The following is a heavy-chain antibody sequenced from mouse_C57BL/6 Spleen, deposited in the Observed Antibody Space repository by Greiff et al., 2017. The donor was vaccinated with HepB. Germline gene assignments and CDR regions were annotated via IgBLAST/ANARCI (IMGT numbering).Heavy chain of an antibody. D-gene: IGHD2-4*01. CDR3: ARDYDGGAWFAY. V-gene: IGHV1-52*01. J-gene: IGHJ3*01. CDR2: IDPSDSET. CDR1: GYTFTSYW. Sequence: VQLQQPGAELVRPGSSVKLSCKASGYTFTSYWMHWVKQRPIQGLEWIGNIDPSDSETHYNQKFKDKATLTVDKSSSTAYMQLSSLTSEDAAVYCCARDYDGGAWFAYCGQGTLVTVSA.